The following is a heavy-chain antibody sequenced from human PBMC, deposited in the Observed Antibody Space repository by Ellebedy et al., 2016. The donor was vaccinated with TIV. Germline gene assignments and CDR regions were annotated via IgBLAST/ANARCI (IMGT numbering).Heavy chain of an antibody. J-gene: IGHJ5*01. CDR3: ARFARIADS. V-gene: IGHV3-11*03. CDR2: ISGTTFDT. Sequence: GGSLRLXCAASGFTFNDYYMSWIRQAPEKGPEFVSYISGTTFDTNYADTVKGRFTISRDNAKNSLYLQMNSLRVEDTAIYYCARFARIADSWGQGTLVTVSS. CDR1: GFTFNDYY. D-gene: IGHD2-21*01.